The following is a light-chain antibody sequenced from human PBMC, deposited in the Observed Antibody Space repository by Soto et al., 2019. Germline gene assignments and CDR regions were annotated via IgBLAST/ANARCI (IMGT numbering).Light chain of an antibody. CDR2: SNN. CDR3: AAWDDSRSVV. J-gene: IGLJ2*01. CDR1: SSNIGSNT. Sequence: QAVVTQPPSASGTPGQRVTISCSGSSSNIGSNTVNWYQQLPGTAPKLLIYSNNQRPSGVPDRFSGSKSGTSASLAISGLQSEDEADYYCAAWDDSRSVVFGGGTQLTVL. V-gene: IGLV1-44*01.